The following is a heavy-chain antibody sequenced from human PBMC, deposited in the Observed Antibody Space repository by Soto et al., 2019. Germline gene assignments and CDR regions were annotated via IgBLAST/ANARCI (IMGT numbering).Heavy chain of an antibody. CDR3: ARLASGIAAAGTDYYYYGMDV. J-gene: IGHJ6*02. D-gene: IGHD6-13*01. CDR2: IIPIFGTA. V-gene: IGHV1-69*13. CDR1: GGTFSSYA. Sequence: SVKVSCKASGGTFSSYAISWVRQAPGQGLEWMGGIIPIFGTANYAQKFQGRVTITADESTSTAYMELSSLRSEDTAVYYCARLASGIAAAGTDYYYYGMDVWGQGTTVTVSS.